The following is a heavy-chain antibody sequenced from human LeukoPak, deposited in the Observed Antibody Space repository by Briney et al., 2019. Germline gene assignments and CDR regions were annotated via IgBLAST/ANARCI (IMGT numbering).Heavy chain of an antibody. CDR2: IYSDANT. V-gene: IGHV3-66*01. J-gene: IGHJ6*03. D-gene: IGHD1-1*01. Sequence: GGSLRLSCAASGFTVSSDYMTWVRQAPGKGLQWVSVIYSDANTYYADSVKGRFTISRDNSKNTVYLQMNSLRVEDTAIYYCARDPYNGAYSEGFYYYYMDVWGKGTTVTVSS. CDR3: ARDPYNGAYSEGFYYYYMDV. CDR1: GFTVSSDY.